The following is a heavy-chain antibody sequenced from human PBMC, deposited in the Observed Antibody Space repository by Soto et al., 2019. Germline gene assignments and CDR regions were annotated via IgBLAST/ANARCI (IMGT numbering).Heavy chain of an antibody. V-gene: IGHV4-39*01. J-gene: IGHJ4*02. CDR3: AKGGRQWLVTSDFNY. D-gene: IGHD6-19*01. CDR2: IYYSGST. Sequence: SETLSLTCTVSGGSISSSSYYWGWIRQPPGKGLEWIGSIYYSGSTYYNPSLKSRVTISVDTSKNKVSLEMTSLRAEDTAVYYCAKGGRQWLVTSDFNYWGQGALVTVSS. CDR1: GGSISSSSYY.